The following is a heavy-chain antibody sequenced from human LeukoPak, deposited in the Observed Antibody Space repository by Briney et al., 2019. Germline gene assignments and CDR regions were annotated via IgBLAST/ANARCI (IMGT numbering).Heavy chain of an antibody. CDR1: GGSISSSSYY. Sequence: SETLSLTCTVSGGSISSSSYYWGWIRQPPGKGLEWIGYVYSSGSTDYNPPLKSRVTISVDTSKNQFSLKLSSVTAADTAVYFCARGGWSLDFWGRGTLVAVSS. CDR2: VYSSGST. V-gene: IGHV4-61*05. CDR3: ARGGWSLDF. J-gene: IGHJ2*01.